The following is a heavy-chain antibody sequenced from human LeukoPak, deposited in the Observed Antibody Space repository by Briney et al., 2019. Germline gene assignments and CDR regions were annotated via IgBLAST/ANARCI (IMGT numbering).Heavy chain of an antibody. Sequence: SETLSLTSTVAGGSISSYYWSWIRQPPGKGLEWIGYIYYSGSTNYNPSLKSRVTISVDTSKNQFSLKLSSVTATDTAVYYCARLQGYNRHLDYWGQGTLVTVSS. CDR1: GGSISSYY. CDR2: IYYSGST. CDR3: ARLQGYNRHLDY. D-gene: IGHD1-14*01. J-gene: IGHJ4*02. V-gene: IGHV4-59*08.